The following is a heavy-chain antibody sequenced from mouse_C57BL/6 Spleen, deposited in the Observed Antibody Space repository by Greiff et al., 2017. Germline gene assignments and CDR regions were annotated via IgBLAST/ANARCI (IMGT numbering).Heavy chain of an antibody. J-gene: IGHJ2*01. Sequence: VQLQQSGPELVKPGASVKIPCKASGYTFTDYNMDWVKQSHGKSLEWIGDINPNNGGTIYNQKFKGKATLTVDKSSSTAYMELRSLTTEDSAVYYCARSDGNYGRGFDYWGQGTTLTVSS. V-gene: IGHV1-18*01. D-gene: IGHD2-1*01. CDR3: ARSDGNYGRGFDY. CDR1: GYTFTDYN. CDR2: INPNNGGT.